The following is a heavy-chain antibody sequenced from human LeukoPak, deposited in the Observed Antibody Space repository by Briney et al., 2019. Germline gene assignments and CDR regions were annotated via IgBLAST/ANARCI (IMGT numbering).Heavy chain of an antibody. CDR3: ARGDGDYVRFRYFQH. D-gene: IGHD4-17*01. Sequence: GGSLRLSCAASGFTFSNYWLTWVRQAPGQGLEWVANIKQDGSEKHYVDSVKGRFTISRDNAKNSLYLQMNSLRADDTAVYYCARGDGDYVRFRYFQHWGQGTLVTVSS. V-gene: IGHV3-7*03. CDR1: GFTFSNYW. J-gene: IGHJ1*01. CDR2: IKQDGSEK.